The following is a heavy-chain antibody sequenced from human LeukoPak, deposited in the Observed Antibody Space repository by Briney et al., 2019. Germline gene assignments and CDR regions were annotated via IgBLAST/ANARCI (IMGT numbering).Heavy chain of an antibody. CDR1: GFTFSSYG. J-gene: IGHJ4*02. CDR2: ISYDGSNK. V-gene: IGHV3-30*18. CDR3: AKGGRRGGDCYHDY. D-gene: IGHD2-21*02. Sequence: PGGSLRLSCAASGFTFSSYGMHWVRQAPGKGLEWVAVISYDGSNKYYADSVKGRFTISRDNSKNTLYLQMNSLRAEDTALYYCAKGGRRGGDCYHDYWGQGTLVTVSS.